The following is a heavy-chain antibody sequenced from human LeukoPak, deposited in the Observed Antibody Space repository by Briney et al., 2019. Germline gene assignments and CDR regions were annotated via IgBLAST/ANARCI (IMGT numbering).Heavy chain of an antibody. D-gene: IGHD4-17*01. CDR2: ISWNSGSI. Sequence: GGSLRLSCAASGFTFDDYAMHWVRQAPGKGLEWVSGISWNSGSIGYADSVKGRFTISRDNAKNSLYLQMNSLRAEDTAVYYCARDDDYGDYGMDVWGQGTTVTVSS. CDR1: GFTFDDYA. CDR3: ARDDDYGDYGMDV. V-gene: IGHV3-9*01. J-gene: IGHJ6*02.